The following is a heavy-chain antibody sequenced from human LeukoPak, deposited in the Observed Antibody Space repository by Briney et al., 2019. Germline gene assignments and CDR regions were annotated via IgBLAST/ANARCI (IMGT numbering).Heavy chain of an antibody. CDR3: ARDRRMRVRGYGKTGTTALDY. V-gene: IGHV3-23*01. Sequence: GGSLRLSCAVSGFTFISYDMSWVRQAPGEGLEWVSGVRGSGGSRMYADSVKGRFTISRDNSEKTLYLEMNGLRAEDTAVYFCARDRRMRVRGYGKTGTTALDYWGQGTLVTVSS. D-gene: IGHD1-7*01. J-gene: IGHJ4*02. CDR1: GFTFISYD. CDR2: VRGSGGSR.